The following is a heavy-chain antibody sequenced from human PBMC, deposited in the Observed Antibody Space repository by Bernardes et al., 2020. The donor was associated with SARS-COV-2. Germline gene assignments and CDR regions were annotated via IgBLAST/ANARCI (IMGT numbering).Heavy chain of an antibody. V-gene: IGHV4-34*01. J-gene: IGHJ6*02. D-gene: IGHD6-6*01. CDR2: INHSGRT. CDR1: GGSFSGYY. CDR3: ARDMYSTSLGYFYYGMDV. Sequence: SETLSLTCAVYGGSFSGYYWSWIRQPLPWGLEWIGEINHSGRTYYNPSLKSRVTISEDTSKNQFSLKLSSVTAADTAVYYCARDMYSTSLGYFYYGMDVWGQGTTVTVSS.